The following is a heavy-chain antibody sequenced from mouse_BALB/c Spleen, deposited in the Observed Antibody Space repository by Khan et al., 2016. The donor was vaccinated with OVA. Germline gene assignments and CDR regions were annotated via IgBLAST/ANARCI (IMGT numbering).Heavy chain of an antibody. CDR2: ISSGGHYT. CDR3: ARSLVDYYAMDY. V-gene: IGHV5-9-3*01. D-gene: IGHD2-2*01. Sequence: EVELVESGGGVVKPGGSLKLSCSASGFTFSSFAMSWVRQTPEKRLELVATISSGGHYTFYPDSVKGRFTISRDNARNTLYLQMSSLRSEDTAMYYCARSLVDYYAMDYWGQGTSVTVSS. CDR1: GFTFSSFA. J-gene: IGHJ4*01.